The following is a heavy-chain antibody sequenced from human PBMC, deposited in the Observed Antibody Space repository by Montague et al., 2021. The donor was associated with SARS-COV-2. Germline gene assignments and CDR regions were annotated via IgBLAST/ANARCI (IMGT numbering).Heavy chain of an antibody. D-gene: IGHD2-15*01. CDR3: ATRTRYPQNDFGF. Sequence: SETLSLTCPVSGDSIRNSDYSWGWVRQPPGKGLEWIGNIYNGGTTFYNPSLKSRVTIFVDTSRNQFSLKLSSVTAADTAVYYCATRTRYPQNDFGFWGQGTLVTVSS. J-gene: IGHJ4*02. CDR2: IYNGGTT. CDR1: GDSIRNSDYS. V-gene: IGHV4-39*01.